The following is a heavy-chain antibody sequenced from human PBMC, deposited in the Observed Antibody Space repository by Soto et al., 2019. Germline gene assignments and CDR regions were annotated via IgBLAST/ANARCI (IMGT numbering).Heavy chain of an antibody. D-gene: IGHD6-6*01. J-gene: IGHJ6*02. Sequence: SGTLSLTCAVSGYSISSSNWWGWIRQPPGKGLEWIGYNYYSGITYYNPSLKSRVTISLDTSKNQFSLKLSSVTAADTAVYYCARGSSIAGPYYGMDVWGQGTTVTVSS. CDR3: ARGSSIAGPYYGMDV. V-gene: IGHV4-28*03. CDR2: NYYSGIT. CDR1: GYSISSSNW.